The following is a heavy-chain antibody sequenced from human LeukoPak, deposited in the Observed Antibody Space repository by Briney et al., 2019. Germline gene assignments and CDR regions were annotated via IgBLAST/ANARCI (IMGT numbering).Heavy chain of an antibody. CDR3: ARDDGGKGFDY. V-gene: IGHV4-61*08. CDR1: GGSISSGGYY. CDR2: IYYSGST. Sequence: PSETLSLTCTVSGGSISSGGYYWSWIRQPPGKGLEWIGYIYYSGSTNYNPSLKSRVTISVDTSKNQFSLKLSSVTAADTAVYYCARDDGGKGFDYWGQGTLVTVSS. D-gene: IGHD4-23*01. J-gene: IGHJ4*02.